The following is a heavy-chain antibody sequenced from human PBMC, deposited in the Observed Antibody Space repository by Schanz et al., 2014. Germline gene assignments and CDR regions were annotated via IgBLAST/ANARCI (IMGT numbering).Heavy chain of an antibody. CDR2: ISSGSTSI. CDR1: GFTFSTYS. Sequence: EVQLVESGGGLVQPGGSLRISCAASGFTFSTYSMSWVRQAPGKGLEWISYISSGSTSIYYADSVRGRFTIFRDNSKNTLDLQMNSLRAEDTAIYYCAKDLAAVGVFDYWGQGSLVTVSP. CDR3: AKDLAAVGVFDY. D-gene: IGHD6-13*01. V-gene: IGHV3-48*01. J-gene: IGHJ4*02.